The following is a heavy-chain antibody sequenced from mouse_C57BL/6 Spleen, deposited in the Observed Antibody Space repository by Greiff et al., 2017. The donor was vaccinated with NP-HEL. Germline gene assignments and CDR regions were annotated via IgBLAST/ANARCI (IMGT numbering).Heavy chain of an antibody. Sequence: QVQLQQSGAELVKPGASVKMSCKASGYTFTSYTMHWVKQRPGQGLEWIGYINPSSGNTKYNQKFKAKATLTADKSSSTAYMQLSSLTSEDSAVYYCARTSWNRNWYFDVWGTGTTVTVSS. D-gene: IGHD1-1*01. V-gene: IGHV1-4*01. CDR3: ARTSWNRNWYFDV. J-gene: IGHJ1*03. CDR2: INPSSGNT. CDR1: GYTFTSYT.